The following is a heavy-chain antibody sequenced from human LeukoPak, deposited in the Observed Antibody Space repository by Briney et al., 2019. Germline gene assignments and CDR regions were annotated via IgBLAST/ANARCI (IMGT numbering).Heavy chain of an antibody. Sequence: PGGSLRLSCAASGFTFITYWMSWVRQPPGKWLEWVANIKQDGSEKYYVDSVKGRFTISRDNAKNSLYLQMNSMRAEDTAVYYCARELIMDYSKNGGPFDYWGQGTLVTVSS. V-gene: IGHV3-7*01. CDR2: IKQDGSEK. CDR3: ARELIMDYSKNGGPFDY. D-gene: IGHD4-11*01. CDR1: GFTFITYW. J-gene: IGHJ4*02.